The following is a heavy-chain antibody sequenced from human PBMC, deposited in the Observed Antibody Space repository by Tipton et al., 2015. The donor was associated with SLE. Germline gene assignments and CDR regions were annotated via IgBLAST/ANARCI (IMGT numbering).Heavy chain of an antibody. CDR2: IYYSGST. CDR1: GGSISDRNYY. D-gene: IGHD6-13*01. Sequence: LRLSCTVSGGSISDRNYYWSWIRQPPGKGLEWIGYIYYSGSTNYNPSLKSRVTISVDTSKNQFSLKLSSVTAADTAVYYCARGPRSIAAWYYYGMDVWGQGTTVTVSS. J-gene: IGHJ6*02. CDR3: ARGPRSIAAWYYYGMDV. V-gene: IGHV4-61*01.